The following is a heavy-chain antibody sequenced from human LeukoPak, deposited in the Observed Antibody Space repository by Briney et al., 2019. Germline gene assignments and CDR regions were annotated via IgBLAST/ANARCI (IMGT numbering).Heavy chain of an antibody. CDR2: ISSSGSTI. CDR1: GFTFSSYS. J-gene: IGHJ6*02. Sequence: GGSLRLSCAASGFTFSSYSMNWVRQAPGKGLEWVSYISSSGSTIYYADSVKGRFTISRDNAKNSLYLQMNSLRAEDTAVYYCARGTGTTVGGYGMDVWGQGTTVTVSS. D-gene: IGHD1-7*01. CDR3: ARGTGTTVGGYGMDV. V-gene: IGHV3-48*04.